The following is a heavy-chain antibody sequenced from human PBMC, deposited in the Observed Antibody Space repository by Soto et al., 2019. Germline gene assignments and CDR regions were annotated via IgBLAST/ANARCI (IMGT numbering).Heavy chain of an antibody. CDR2: ISAAGDP. CDR3: ARTDRDFYGLDV. J-gene: IGHJ6*01. Sequence: EVQLVESGGGLVQPGGSLRLSCEASGFTFRNYDVHWVRQGTGKGLEWVSGISAAGDPDYADSVEGRFTISRENAQNSFFLQMNSLRVGDTAVYYCARTDRDFYGLDVW. CDR1: GFTFRNYD. V-gene: IGHV3-13*05.